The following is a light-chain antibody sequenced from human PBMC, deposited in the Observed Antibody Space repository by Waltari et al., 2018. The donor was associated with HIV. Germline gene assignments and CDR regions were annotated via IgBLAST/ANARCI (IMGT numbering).Light chain of an antibody. CDR3: QQYGLSPIT. CDR2: RIS. CDR1: ESVTTSH. Sequence: EIVLTQSPGTLSLSPGEIGTLSCRASESVTTSHLAWYQQKPGQAPRLLIYRISNRATGIPDRFSGSGSGADFSLSISRLEPEDSAVYYCQQYGLSPITFGQGTRLEIK. V-gene: IGKV3-20*01. J-gene: IGKJ5*01.